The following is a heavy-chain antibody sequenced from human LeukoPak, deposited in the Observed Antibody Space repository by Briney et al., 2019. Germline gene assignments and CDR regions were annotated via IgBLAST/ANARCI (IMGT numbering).Heavy chain of an antibody. J-gene: IGHJ5*02. CDR1: GGSFSGYY. D-gene: IGHD5-12*01. CDR2: INHSGST. V-gene: IGHV4-34*01. CDR3: ARGGPGYSGYGGWLDP. Sequence: PSETLSLTCVVYGGSFSGYYWSWIRQSPGKGLEWIGEINHSGSTSYNPSLKSRVTISVDTSNKQFSLKVNFLTAADTAVYYCARGGPGYSGYGGWLDPWGQGTLVTVSS.